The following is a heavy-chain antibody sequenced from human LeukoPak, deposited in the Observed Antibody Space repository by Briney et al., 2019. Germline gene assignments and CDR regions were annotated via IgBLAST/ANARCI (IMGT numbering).Heavy chain of an antibody. CDR3: ARDGGIAVAGIDY. D-gene: IGHD6-19*01. Sequence: PGGSLRLSCAASGFTFSSYAMHWVRQAPGKGLEWVAVISYDGSNKYYADSVKGRFTISRDNSKNSLYLQMNSLRAEDTAVYYCARDGGIAVAGIDYWGQGTLVTVSS. CDR2: ISYDGSNK. V-gene: IGHV3-30*04. J-gene: IGHJ4*02. CDR1: GFTFSSYA.